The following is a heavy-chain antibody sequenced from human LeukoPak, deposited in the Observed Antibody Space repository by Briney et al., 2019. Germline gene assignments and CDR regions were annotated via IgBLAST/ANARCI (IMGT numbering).Heavy chain of an antibody. Sequence: GGSLRLSCAASRFTFSSFWMHWVRQAPGKGLVWVSRINGDGSDTSYADSVKGRFTISRDNAKNTLFLQMNSLRAEDTAVYYCARGPYYYDSSGYYYLDCWGQGTLVTVSS. D-gene: IGHD3-22*01. J-gene: IGHJ4*02. V-gene: IGHV3-74*01. CDR1: RFTFSSFW. CDR3: ARGPYYYDSSGYYYLDC. CDR2: INGDGSDT.